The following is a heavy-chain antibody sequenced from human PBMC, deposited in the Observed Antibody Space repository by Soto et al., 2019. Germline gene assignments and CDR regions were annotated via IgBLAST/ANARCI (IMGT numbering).Heavy chain of an antibody. V-gene: IGHV3-48*02. CDR1: GFTLSSYS. Sequence: PGGSLRLSCAASGFTLSSYSMNWVRQAPGKGLEWVSYISTSGKTIYYAESVKGRFTISRDNTNNSLFLQMNSLRDEDTAVYYWARDRSVTPRILASGGGGTLVTV. D-gene: IGHD4-17*01. CDR3: ARDRSVTPRILAS. J-gene: IGHJ5*01. CDR2: ISTSGKTI.